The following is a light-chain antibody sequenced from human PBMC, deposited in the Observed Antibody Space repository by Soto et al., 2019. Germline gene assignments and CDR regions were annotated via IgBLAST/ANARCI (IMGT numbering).Light chain of an antibody. CDR1: QSVNSR. V-gene: IGKV3-15*01. J-gene: IGKJ2*01. CDR3: QQYNNWPYT. Sequence: EILMTQSPATLSVSPGERATLSCRASQSVNSRLAWYQQKPDQAPRLLIYGASTRATSVPARVSGSGSGTEFTLTISSLQSEDFVVYYCQQYNNWPYTFGQGTKLEIK. CDR2: GAS.